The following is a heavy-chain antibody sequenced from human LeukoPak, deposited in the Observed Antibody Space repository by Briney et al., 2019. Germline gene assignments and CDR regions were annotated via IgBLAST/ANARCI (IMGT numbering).Heavy chain of an antibody. V-gene: IGHV4-34*01. CDR2: INHSGST. CDR1: GGSFSGYY. CDR3: ARAGYSYGYEGDYFDY. J-gene: IGHJ4*02. D-gene: IGHD5-18*01. Sequence: SETLSLTCAVYGGSFSGYYWSWIRQPPGKGLEWIGEINHSGSTNYNPSLKSRVTISVDTSKNQFSLKLSSVTAADTAVYYCARAGYSYGYEGDYFDYWGQGTLVTVSS.